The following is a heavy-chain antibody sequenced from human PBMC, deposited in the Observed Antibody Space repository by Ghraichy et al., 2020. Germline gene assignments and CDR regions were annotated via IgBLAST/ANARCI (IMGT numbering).Heavy chain of an antibody. V-gene: IGHV6-1*01. CDR3: ARDPNWGDVFDI. CDR1: GDSVSSNSAT. Sequence: SQTLSRTCAISGDSVSSNSATWNWIRQSPSRGLEWLGRTYYRSKWYTNYAVSVKSRITINPDTSKNQFSMQLNSVTPEDTAVYYCARDPNWGDVFDIWGQGTMVTVSS. J-gene: IGHJ3*02. D-gene: IGHD7-27*01. CDR2: TYYRSKWYT.